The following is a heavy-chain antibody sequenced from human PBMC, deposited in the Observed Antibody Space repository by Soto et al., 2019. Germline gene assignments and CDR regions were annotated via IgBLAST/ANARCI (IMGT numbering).Heavy chain of an antibody. Sequence: QVQLVQSGAEVKEPGSSVKVSCKASGGTFSSYAISWVRQAPGQGLEWMGGIIPIFGTANYAQKFQGRVTITADESTSTAYMELSSLRSEDTAVYYCARPDYGGNSYYYYYGMDVWGQGTTVTVSS. V-gene: IGHV1-69*01. CDR3: ARPDYGGNSYYYYYGMDV. J-gene: IGHJ6*02. D-gene: IGHD4-17*01. CDR2: IIPIFGTA. CDR1: GGTFSSYA.